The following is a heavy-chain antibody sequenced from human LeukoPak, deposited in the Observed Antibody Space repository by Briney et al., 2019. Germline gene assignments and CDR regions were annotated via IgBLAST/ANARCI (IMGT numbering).Heavy chain of an antibody. CDR3: ARDPGYCSGGSCGNFDY. V-gene: IGHV4-61*01. J-gene: IGHJ4*02. CDR1: GGSVSSASYY. D-gene: IGHD2-15*01. Sequence: SETLSLTCTVSGGSVSSASYYWSCIRQSPGKGLEWIGYIYYSGTTNYNASLKSRVTISMDTSKNQFSLNLTSVTAADTAVYYCARDPGYCSGGSCGNFDYWGQGTLVTVSS. CDR2: IYYSGTT.